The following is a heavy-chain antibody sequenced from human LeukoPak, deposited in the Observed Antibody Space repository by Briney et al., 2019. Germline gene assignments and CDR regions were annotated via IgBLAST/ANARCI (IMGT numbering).Heavy chain of an antibody. CDR3: ARRFCSTTSCSFSTFDI. V-gene: IGHV3-48*01. D-gene: IGHD2-2*01. Sequence: GGSLRLSCAASGFTFSTYTMNWVRQAPGKGLEWLSCISSSSSTIYYADSVKGRFTISRDNAKSSLYLQMNSLRAEDTAVYYCARRFCSTTSCSFSTFDIWGQGTMVTVSS. J-gene: IGHJ3*02. CDR2: ISSSSSTI. CDR1: GFTFSTYT.